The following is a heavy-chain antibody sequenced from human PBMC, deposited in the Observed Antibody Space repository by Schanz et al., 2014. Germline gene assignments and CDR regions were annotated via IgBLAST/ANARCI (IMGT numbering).Heavy chain of an antibody. CDR2: ISNDGSIK. V-gene: IGHV3-30-3*01. CDR1: GFTFSSYA. D-gene: IGHD2-15*01. Sequence: VQLLDSGGGLVQPGGSLRLSCAASGFTFSSYAMHWVRQAPGKGLEWVALISNDGSIKYYADSVEGRFTISRDNSRNTLYLQMNTLRAEDTAVYYCARDRGYCSGGSCLTFDYWGQGTLVTVSS. CDR3: ARDRGYCSGGSCLTFDY. J-gene: IGHJ4*02.